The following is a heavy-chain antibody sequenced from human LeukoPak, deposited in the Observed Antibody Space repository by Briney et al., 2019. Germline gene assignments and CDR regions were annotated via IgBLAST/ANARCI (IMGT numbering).Heavy chain of an antibody. CDR3: ASSSYRFYFDF. D-gene: IGHD3-16*02. V-gene: IGHV4-34*01. Sequence: GSLRLSCAASGFTVSSNYMSWVRQAPGKGLEWIGEINHSGSTNYNPSLKSRVTISVDTSRNQFSLKMSSVTAADTSVYYCASSSYRFYFDFWGQGTLVTVAS. CDR1: GFTVSSNY. CDR2: INHSGST. J-gene: IGHJ4*02.